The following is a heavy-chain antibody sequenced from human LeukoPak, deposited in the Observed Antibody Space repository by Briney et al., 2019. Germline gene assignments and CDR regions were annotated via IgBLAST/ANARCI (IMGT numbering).Heavy chain of an antibody. Sequence: GGSLRLSCAASGFTFSSYAMNWVRQAPGKGLEWVTFIRYDGSKKYYADSVKGRFTISRDNSKNTLYLQMNSLRAEDTAVYYCARGPSGYHNTGGQGTLVTVSS. J-gene: IGHJ4*02. CDR1: GFTFSSYA. CDR2: IRYDGSKK. D-gene: IGHD5-12*01. CDR3: ARGPSGYHNT. V-gene: IGHV3-30*02.